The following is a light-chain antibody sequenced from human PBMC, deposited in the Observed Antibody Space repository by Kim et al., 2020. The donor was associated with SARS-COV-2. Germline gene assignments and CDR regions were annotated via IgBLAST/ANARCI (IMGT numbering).Light chain of an antibody. Sequence: LAPGEGATPSCRASRSVTSSDLAWYQQSTGQAPGLVIYGASSRATGIPDRLSGSGSGTDFTLTISRLEPEDFAVYYCQQYGSSPRTFGQGTKLEI. V-gene: IGKV3-20*01. CDR2: GAS. CDR3: QQYGSSPRT. J-gene: IGKJ2*01. CDR1: RSVTSSD.